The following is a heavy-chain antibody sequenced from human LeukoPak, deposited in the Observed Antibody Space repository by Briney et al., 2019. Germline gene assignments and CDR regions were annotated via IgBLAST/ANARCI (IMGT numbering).Heavy chain of an antibody. CDR1: GGSISSGDYY. D-gene: IGHD6-13*01. V-gene: IGHV4-30-4*01. J-gene: IGHJ4*02. CDR3: ARVHSSSWYGDY. CDR2: IYYSGST. Sequence: SQTLSLTCTVSGGSISSGDYYWSWIRQPPGKGLEWIGYIYYSGSTYYNPSLKSRVTISVDTSKNQFSLKLSSVTAADTAVYYCARVHSSSWYGDYWGQGTLVTVSS.